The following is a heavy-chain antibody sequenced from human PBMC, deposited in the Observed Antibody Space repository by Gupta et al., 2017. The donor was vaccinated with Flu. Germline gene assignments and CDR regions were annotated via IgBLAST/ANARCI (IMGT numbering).Heavy chain of an antibody. CDR3: ARRLAYDFWSGYFAGHDPSGNWFDP. V-gene: IGHV5-51*01. D-gene: IGHD3-3*01. Sequence: EVQLVQSGAEVKKPGESLKISCKGSGYSFTSYWIGWVRQMPGNGLEWMGIIYPGDSDTRYSPSFQGQVTISADKSISTAYLQWSSLKASDTAMYYCARRLAYDFWSGYFAGHDPSGNWFDPWGQGTLVTVSS. CDR2: IYPGDSDT. J-gene: IGHJ5*02. CDR1: GYSFTSYW.